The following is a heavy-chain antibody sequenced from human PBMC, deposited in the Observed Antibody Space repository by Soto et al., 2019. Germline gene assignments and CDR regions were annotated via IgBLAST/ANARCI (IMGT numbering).Heavy chain of an antibody. CDR3: AKDPAKCVAVAGTVCYFDY. J-gene: IGHJ4*02. V-gene: IGHV3-23*01. CDR2: ISNSGGST. CDR1: GFTFSNYP. Sequence: EVQLLESGGGLVQPGGSLRLSCAASGFTFSNYPMSWVRQAPGKGLEWVSTISNSGGSTYYADSVKGRFTISRDNSENTLYLQMNSLRSEDTAVYYCAKDPAKCVAVAGTVCYFDYWGQGILVTVSS. D-gene: IGHD6-19*01.